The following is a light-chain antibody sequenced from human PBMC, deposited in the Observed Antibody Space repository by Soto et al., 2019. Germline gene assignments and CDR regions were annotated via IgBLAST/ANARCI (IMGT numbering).Light chain of an antibody. Sequence: IHMTQSPSTLSASVGDRVTVTCRASHNVNMWLAWYQQKPGKAPKLLIYDASSLQSGVPSRFTGRGSGTEFTLSISSLQPDDFATYYCQQYHTYSRTFGQGTKVDIK. CDR2: DAS. J-gene: IGKJ1*01. V-gene: IGKV1-5*01. CDR1: HNVNMW. CDR3: QQYHTYSRT.